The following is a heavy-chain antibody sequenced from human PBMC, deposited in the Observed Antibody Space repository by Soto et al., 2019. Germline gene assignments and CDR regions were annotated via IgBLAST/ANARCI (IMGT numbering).Heavy chain of an antibody. Sequence: SETLSPTCSVSGGSIRNVYWSWIRQSPGKRLGWIGFIFHSGNAKYNPSLKSRVTMSIDTSRNQISLSLDSVTAADTAIYFCARAHAPTLPFDSWGQGTLVTVSS. CDR1: GGSIRNVY. V-gene: IGHV4-59*01. CDR3: ARAHAPTLPFDS. CDR2: IFHSGNA. D-gene: IGHD2-15*01. J-gene: IGHJ4*01.